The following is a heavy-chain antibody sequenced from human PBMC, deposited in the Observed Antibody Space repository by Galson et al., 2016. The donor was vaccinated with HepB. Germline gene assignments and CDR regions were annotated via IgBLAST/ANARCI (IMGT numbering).Heavy chain of an antibody. CDR1: GASVSSGTYY. CDR2: IFHTGST. CDR3: AREAIAAPGKGGYYYYGMDV. Sequence: SETLSLTCSVSGASVSSGTYYWSWIRQPPGKRLQWIGYIFHTGSTNYNPSLQGRIAISIDTSKNQFSLNLSSVTAAETAVYYCAREAIAAPGKGGYYYYGMDVWGQGTTVTVSS. D-gene: IGHD6-13*01. V-gene: IGHV4-61*01. J-gene: IGHJ6*02.